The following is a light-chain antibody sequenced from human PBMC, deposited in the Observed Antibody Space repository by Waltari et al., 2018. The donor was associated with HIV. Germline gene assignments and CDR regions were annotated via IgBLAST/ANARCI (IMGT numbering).Light chain of an antibody. Sequence: QSALTQPASVSGSPGQSITISCTDISSAVAGYNYVSWYQRHPGKAPKLMIYDVSNRPSGVSNRFSGSKSGNTASLTISGLQAEDEADYYCSSYTSSSTRVFGGGTTVTVL. CDR2: DVS. CDR3: SSYTSSSTRV. CDR1: SSAVAGYNY. J-gene: IGLJ3*02. V-gene: IGLV2-14*03.